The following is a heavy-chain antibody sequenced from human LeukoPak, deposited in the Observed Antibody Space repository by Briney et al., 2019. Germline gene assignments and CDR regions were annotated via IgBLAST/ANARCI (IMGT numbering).Heavy chain of an antibody. Sequence: SETLSLTCTVSGYSISSGYYWSWIRQPPGKGLEWIGRIYTSGSTNYNPSLKSRVTISVDTSKNQFSLKLSSVTAADTAVYYCARTSDYDYFDYWGQGTLVTVSS. CDR1: GYSISSGYY. V-gene: IGHV4-38-2*02. D-gene: IGHD4-17*01. CDR2: IYTSGST. J-gene: IGHJ4*02. CDR3: ARTSDYDYFDY.